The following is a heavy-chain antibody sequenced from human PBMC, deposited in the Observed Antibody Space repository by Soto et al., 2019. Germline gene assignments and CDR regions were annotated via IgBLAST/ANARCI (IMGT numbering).Heavy chain of an antibody. CDR1: GFSLSPSGVG. CDR3: AHRRREIAVGALFDY. D-gene: IGHD1-26*01. J-gene: IGHJ4*02. CDR2: IYWNDDK. V-gene: IGHV2-5*01. Sequence: SGPTLVNPTQTLTLTCTFSGFSLSPSGVGVGWIRQPPGKALEWLALIYWNDDKRYSPSLKSRLTITKDTSKNQVVLTMTNMDPVDTATYYCAHRRREIAVGALFDYWGQGTLVTVSS.